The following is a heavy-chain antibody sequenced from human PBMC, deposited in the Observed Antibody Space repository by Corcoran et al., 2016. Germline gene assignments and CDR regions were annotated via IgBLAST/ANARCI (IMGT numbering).Heavy chain of an antibody. CDR1: GFTFSSYW. Sequence: EVQLVESGGGLVQPGGSLRLSCAASGFTFSSYWMHWVRQAPGKGLVWVSRINSDGSSTSYADSVKGRFTISRENAKNSLYLQMNSLRAEDTAVYYCARGKPLQLGGMDVWGQGTTVTVSS. CDR3: ARGKPLQLGGMDV. CDR2: INSDGSST. J-gene: IGHJ6*02. V-gene: IGHV3-74*01. D-gene: IGHD6-13*01.